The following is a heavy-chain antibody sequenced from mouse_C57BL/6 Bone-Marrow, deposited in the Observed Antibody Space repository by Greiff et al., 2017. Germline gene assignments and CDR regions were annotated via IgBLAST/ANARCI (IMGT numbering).Heavy chain of an antibody. J-gene: IGHJ1*03. CDR2: IDPSDSYT. Sequence: QVQLQQPGAELVMPGASVKLSCKASGYTFTSYWMPWVKQRPGQGLEWIGEIDPSDSYTNYNQKFKGKSTLPVDKSSSTAYMQLSSLTSEDSAFYYGARTSYYGSSYVDWYCDVWGTGTTVTVSS. V-gene: IGHV1-69*01. CDR1: GYTFTSYW. CDR3: ARTSYYGSSYVDWYCDV. D-gene: IGHD1-1*01.